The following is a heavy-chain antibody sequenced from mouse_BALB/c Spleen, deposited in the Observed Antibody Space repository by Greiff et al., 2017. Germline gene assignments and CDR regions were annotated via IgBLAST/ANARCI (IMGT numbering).Heavy chain of an antibody. V-gene: IGHV1S29*02. CDR1: GYTFTDYN. Sequence: EVKLQESGPELVKPGASVKISCKASGYTFTDYNMHWVKQSHGKSLEWIGYIYPYNGGTGYNQKFKSKATLTVDNSSSTAYMELRSLTSEDSAVYYCARGLHRAMDYWGQGTSVTVSS. J-gene: IGHJ4*01. CDR3: ARGLHRAMDY. CDR2: IYPYNGGT. D-gene: IGHD6-1*01.